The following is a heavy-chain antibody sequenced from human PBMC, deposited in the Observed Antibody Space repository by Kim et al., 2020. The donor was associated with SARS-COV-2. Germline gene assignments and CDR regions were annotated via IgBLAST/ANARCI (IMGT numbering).Heavy chain of an antibody. D-gene: IGHD3-10*01. V-gene: IGHV3-11*01. CDR2: ISSSGSTI. CDR3: ARAFLPYPYGSGSYYFDY. CDR1: GFTFSDYY. J-gene: IGHJ4*02. Sequence: GGSLRLYCAASGFTFSDYYMSWIRQAPGKGLEWVSYISSSGSTIYYADSVKGRFTISRDNAKNSLYLQMNSLRAEDTAVYYCARAFLPYPYGSGSYYFDYWGQGTLVTVSS.